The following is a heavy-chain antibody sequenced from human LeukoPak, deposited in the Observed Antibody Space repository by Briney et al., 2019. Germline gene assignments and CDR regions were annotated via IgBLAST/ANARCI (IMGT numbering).Heavy chain of an antibody. J-gene: IGHJ4*02. CDR2: INHSGST. D-gene: IGHD3-10*01. V-gene: IGHV4-34*01. CDR3: ARARGAVDY. CDR1: GGSFSGYY. Sequence: SETLSLTCAVYGGSFSGYYWSWIRQPPGKGLEWIGEINHSGSTNYNPSLKSRATISVDTSKNQFSLKLSSVTAADTAVYYCARARGAVDYWGQGTLVTVSS.